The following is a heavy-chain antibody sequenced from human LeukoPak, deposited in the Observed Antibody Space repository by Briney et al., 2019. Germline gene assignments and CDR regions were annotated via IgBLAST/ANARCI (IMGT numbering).Heavy chain of an antibody. J-gene: IGHJ3*02. CDR3: AVYYYDSSGYSAAFDI. CDR1: GFTFTSSA. CDR2: IVVGSGNT. V-gene: IGHV1-58*01. D-gene: IGHD3-22*01. Sequence: SVKVSCKASGFTFTSSALQWVRQSRGQRLEWIGLIVVGSGNTNYAQKFQERVTVTRDMSTSTAYMELSSLRSEDTAVYYCAVYYYDSSGYSAAFDIWGQGTMVTVSS.